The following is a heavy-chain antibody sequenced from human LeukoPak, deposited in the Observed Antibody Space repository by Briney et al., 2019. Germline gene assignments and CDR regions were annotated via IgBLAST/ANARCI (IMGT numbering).Heavy chain of an antibody. CDR1: GFTFSSYA. Sequence: GGSLRLSCAVSGFTFSSYAMSWVRQAPGNGLEWVAAISGSGGGTDYADSVKGRFTIARDNSKNTLYLQMNSLRAEDTAVYYCAKGEQWLVLYFQHWGQGTLVTVSS. CDR2: ISGSGGGT. CDR3: AKGEQWLVLYFQH. J-gene: IGHJ1*01. D-gene: IGHD6-19*01. V-gene: IGHV3-23*01.